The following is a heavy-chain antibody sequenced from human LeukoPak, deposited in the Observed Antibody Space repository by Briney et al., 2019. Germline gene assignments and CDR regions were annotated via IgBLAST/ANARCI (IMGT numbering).Heavy chain of an antibody. V-gene: IGHV4-30-2*01. CDR1: GGSISSGDYP. D-gene: IGHD3-10*01. J-gene: IGHJ4*02. CDR3: ARGFYGSGSQFDY. CDR2: IFHTGHT. Sequence: SETLSLTCAVSGGSISSGDYPWSWIRQPPGKGLEWIGYIFHTGHTSYNPSLKSRVTISVDMSKNQLSLKLSSLTAADTAVYYCARGFYGSGSQFDYWGQGTLVTVSS.